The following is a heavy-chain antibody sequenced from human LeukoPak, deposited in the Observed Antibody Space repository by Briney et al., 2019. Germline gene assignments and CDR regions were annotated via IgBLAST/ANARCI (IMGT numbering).Heavy chain of an antibody. CDR2: IYCSGST. J-gene: IGHJ5*02. CDR3: AREVRFGELDP. V-gene: IGHV4-59*01. Sequence: SETLSLTCTVSGGSISSYYWSWIRQPPGKGLEWIGYIYCSGSTNYNPSLKSRVTISVDASKNQFSLKLSSVTAADTAVYYCAREVRFGELDPWGQGTLVTVSS. CDR1: GGSISSYY. D-gene: IGHD3-10*01.